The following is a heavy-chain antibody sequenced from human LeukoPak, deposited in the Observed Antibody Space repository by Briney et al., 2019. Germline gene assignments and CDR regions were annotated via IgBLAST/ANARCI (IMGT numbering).Heavy chain of an antibody. CDR3: ARDADYFDWLLFRPHPRYYFDY. V-gene: IGHV1-2*04. J-gene: IGHJ4*02. D-gene: IGHD3-9*01. CDR2: INPNSGGT. CDR1: GYTFTGYY. Sequence: GASVKVSCKASGYTFTGYYMHWVRQAPGQGLEWMGWINPNSGGTNYAQKFQGWVTMTRDTSISTAYMELSRLRSDDTAVYYCARDADYFDWLLFRPHPRYYFDYWGQGTLVTVSS.